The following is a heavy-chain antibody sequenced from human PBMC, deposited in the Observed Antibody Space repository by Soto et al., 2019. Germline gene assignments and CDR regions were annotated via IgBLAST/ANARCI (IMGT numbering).Heavy chain of an antibody. Sequence: LRLSCSTSGFTFSTYAMNWVRQAPGKGLEWVSALSGSGGTTYYADSVRGRFTISRDNSKNTLFLQMSSLRAEDTALYYCAKQCAGYGSGSITYYFNFWGQGKLFTVS. CDR1: GFTFSTYA. CDR2: LSGSGGTT. J-gene: IGHJ4*02. D-gene: IGHD3-10*01. V-gene: IGHV3-23*01. CDR3: AKQCAGYGSGSITYYFNF.